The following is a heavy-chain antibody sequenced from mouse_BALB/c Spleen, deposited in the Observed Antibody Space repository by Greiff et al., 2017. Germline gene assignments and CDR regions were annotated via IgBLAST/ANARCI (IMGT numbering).Heavy chain of an antibody. Sequence: DVQLQESGPGLVKPSQSLSLTCSVTGYSITSCYYWNWIRQFPGNKLEWMGYISYDGSNNYNPSLKNRISITRDTSKNQFFLKLNSVTTEDTATYYCANYFQYYFDYWGQGTTLTVSS. CDR1: GYSITSCYY. J-gene: IGHJ2*01. CDR3: ANYFQYYFDY. D-gene: IGHD1-1*01. V-gene: IGHV3-6*02. CDR2: ISYDGSN.